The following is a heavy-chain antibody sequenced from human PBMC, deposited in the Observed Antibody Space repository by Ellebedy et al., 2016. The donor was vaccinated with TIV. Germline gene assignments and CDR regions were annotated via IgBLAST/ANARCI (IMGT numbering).Heavy chain of an antibody. CDR1: GYTFSTYY. CDR2: INPSGGST. V-gene: IGHV1-46*01. D-gene: IGHD1-1*01. Sequence: AASVKVSCKASGYTFSTYYMHWVRQAPGQGPEWMGMINPSGGSTSFAQDFQGRVTMTRDMSTSTVYMELSSLRSEDTAVYYCARANCWKNFFDIWGQGTVVTVSS. J-gene: IGHJ3*02. CDR3: ARANCWKNFFDI.